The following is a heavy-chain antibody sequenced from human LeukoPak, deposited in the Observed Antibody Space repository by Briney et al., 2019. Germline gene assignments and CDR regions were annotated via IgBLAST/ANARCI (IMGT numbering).Heavy chain of an antibody. J-gene: IGHJ4*02. Sequence: PSETLSLTCAVYVGSFSGYYWSWIRQPPGKGLEWIGEINHSGSTNYNPSLKSRVTISVDTSKNQFSLKLSSVTAADAAVYYCAIDHYEGTTDYWGQGTLVTVSS. CDR2: INHSGST. D-gene: IGHD3-3*01. CDR1: VGSFSGYY. V-gene: IGHV4-34*01. CDR3: AIDHYEGTTDY.